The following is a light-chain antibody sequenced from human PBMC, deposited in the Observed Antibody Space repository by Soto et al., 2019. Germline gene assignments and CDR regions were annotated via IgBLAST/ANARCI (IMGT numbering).Light chain of an antibody. CDR2: DVS. J-gene: IGKJ1*01. V-gene: IGKV3-11*01. Sequence: IVLTQSPAILSLSPGERATLSCRASEDVGNSLAWYQQRPGQSPRLLIYDVSNRATGIPSRFRGSGSGADFPLPISSLELDDFAVYYCQQRYNWPRTFGQGTKVDIK. CDR3: QQRYNWPRT. CDR1: EDVGNS.